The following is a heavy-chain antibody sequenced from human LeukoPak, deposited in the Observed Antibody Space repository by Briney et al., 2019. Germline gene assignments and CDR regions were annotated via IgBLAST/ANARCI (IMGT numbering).Heavy chain of an antibody. D-gene: IGHD3-22*01. CDR3: ARHHYYDSSGYYNYWYFDL. J-gene: IGHJ2*01. CDR2: IIPIFGTA. Sequence: VKVSCKASGGTFSSYAISWVRQAPGQGLEWMGGIIPIFGTANYAQKFQGRVTITADESTSTAYMELSSLRSEDTAVYYCARHHYYDSSGYYNYWYFDLWGRGTLVTVSS. CDR1: GGTFSSYA. V-gene: IGHV1-69*13.